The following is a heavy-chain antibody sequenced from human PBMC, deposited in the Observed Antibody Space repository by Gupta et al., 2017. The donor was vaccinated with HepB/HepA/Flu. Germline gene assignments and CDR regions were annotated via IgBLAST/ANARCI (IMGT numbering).Heavy chain of an antibody. J-gene: IGHJ4*02. Sequence: EVQLLESGGGFVQPGGSLRLSCAASGFTFSSYAMNWVRQSPGKGLEWVSGFSGSGDSTYYADSVKGRFTISRDNSKNTLFLQMNSLRAEDTAVYYCAKDYYDFAGPDYWGQGTLVTVSS. CDR3: AKDYYDFAGPDY. D-gene: IGHD3-22*01. CDR1: GFTFSSYA. CDR2: FSGSGDST. V-gene: IGHV3-23*01.